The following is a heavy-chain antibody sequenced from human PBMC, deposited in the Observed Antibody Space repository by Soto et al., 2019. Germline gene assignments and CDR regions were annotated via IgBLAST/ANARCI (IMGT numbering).Heavy chain of an antibody. Sequence: ASVKVSCKASGYTFTNFGISWVRQAPGQGLEWMGIINPSGGSTSYALKFQGRVTMTRDTSTSTVYMELSSLRSEDTAVYYCATQRFLEWLLPYYYGMDVWGQGTTVTVSS. V-gene: IGHV1-46*01. J-gene: IGHJ6*02. D-gene: IGHD3-3*01. CDR2: INPSGGST. CDR1: GYTFTNFG. CDR3: ATQRFLEWLLPYYYGMDV.